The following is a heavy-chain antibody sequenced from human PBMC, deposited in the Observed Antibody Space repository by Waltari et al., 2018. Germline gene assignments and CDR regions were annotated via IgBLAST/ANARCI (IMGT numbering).Heavy chain of an antibody. CDR1: GFDFSCYW. J-gene: IGHJ2*01. Sequence: EVQLVESGGGLVQPGGSLRLSGAVSGFDFSCYWMSWVRQVPGKGLEWVANIKQDGSEIYYVDSVKGRFTISRDNAKNSLYLQMNSLRAEDTAMYYCARDGEYCSGDKCYSYWYFDLWGRGTLVTVSS. CDR2: IKQDGSEI. CDR3: ARDGEYCSGDKCYSYWYFDL. D-gene: IGHD2-15*01. V-gene: IGHV3-7*01.